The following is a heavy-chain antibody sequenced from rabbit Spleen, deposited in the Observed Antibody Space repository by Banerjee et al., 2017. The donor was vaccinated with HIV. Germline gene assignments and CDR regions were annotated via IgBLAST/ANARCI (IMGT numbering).Heavy chain of an antibody. J-gene: IGHJ4*01. V-gene: IGHV1S45*01. CDR2: IYVGSGGGT. Sequence: QEQLVESGGGLVQPEGSLTLTCTASGFSFSGSYYMCWVRQAPGKGLEWIACIYVGSGGGTKYASWAKGRFTISKTSSTTVTLQMTSLTVADTATYFCARAINDANYRRAYDLWGPGTLVTVS. CDR1: GFSFSGSYY. D-gene: IGHD6-1*01. CDR3: ARAINDANYRRAYDL.